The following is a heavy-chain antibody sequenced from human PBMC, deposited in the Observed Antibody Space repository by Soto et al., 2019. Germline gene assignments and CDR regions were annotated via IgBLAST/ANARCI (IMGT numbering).Heavy chain of an antibody. CDR2: IIPILGIA. J-gene: IGHJ3*02. D-gene: IGHD3-16*01. CDR1: GGTFSSYT. Sequence: QVQLVQSGAEVKKPGSSVKVSCKASGGTFSSYTISWVRQAPGQGLEWMGRIIPILGIANYAQKFQGRVTITADKSTSTAYIELSSLRSEDTAVYYCARLGFDAFDIWGQGTMVTVSS. V-gene: IGHV1-69*02. CDR3: ARLGFDAFDI.